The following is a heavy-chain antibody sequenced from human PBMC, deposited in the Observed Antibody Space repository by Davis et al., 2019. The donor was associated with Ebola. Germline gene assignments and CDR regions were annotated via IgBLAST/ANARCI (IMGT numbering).Heavy chain of an antibody. V-gene: IGHV3-49*04. D-gene: IGHD2-2*01. J-gene: IGHJ5*02. CDR3: TSLDWGYCSSTSCEEREYNWFDP. Sequence: GGSLRLSCTASGFTFGDYAMSWVRQAPGKGLEWVGFIRSKAYGGTTEYAASVKGRFTISRDDSKSIAYLQMNSLKTEDTAVYYCTSLDWGYCSSTSCEEREYNWFDPWGQGTLVTVSS. CDR2: IRSKAYGGTT. CDR1: GFTFGDYA.